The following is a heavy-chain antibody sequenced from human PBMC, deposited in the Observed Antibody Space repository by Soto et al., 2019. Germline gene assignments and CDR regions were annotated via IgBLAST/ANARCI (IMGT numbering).Heavy chain of an antibody. Sequence: EVPVLDSGGALVYPTGSLRLSCSASGFNFTNHVINWVRQAPGKGLEWVSSISNSDDVGFYADSVRGRFIVSRDISTNSVFLQMNFLRVEDTAIYYCAKTVGATKLEDYWGQGTLVTVSS. V-gene: IGHV3-23*01. CDR3: AKTVGATKLEDY. CDR2: ISNSDDVG. CDR1: GFNFTNHV. J-gene: IGHJ4*02. D-gene: IGHD1-26*01.